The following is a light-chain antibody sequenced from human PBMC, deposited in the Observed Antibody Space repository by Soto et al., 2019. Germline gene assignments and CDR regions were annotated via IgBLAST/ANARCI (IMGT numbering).Light chain of an antibody. J-gene: IGKJ2*01. CDR3: QQGYSTPRT. V-gene: IGKV1-39*01. CDR2: GAS. Sequence: DIQMTQSPYSLSASVGDRVTITCRASQSISSNLNWYQQKPGKAPKILIYGASSLQSGVPSRFIGHASGTDFTLIISRLQPEDFATYYCQQGYSTPRTFGQGTKLEIK. CDR1: QSISSN.